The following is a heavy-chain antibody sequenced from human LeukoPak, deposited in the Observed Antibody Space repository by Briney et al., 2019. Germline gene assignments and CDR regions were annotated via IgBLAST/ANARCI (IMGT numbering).Heavy chain of an antibody. D-gene: IGHD3-10*01. J-gene: IGHJ6*02. CDR2: ISSSGSTI. V-gene: IGHV3-48*03. CDR1: GFTFSSYE. CDR3: AKDLRGPYYYGMDV. Sequence: PGGSLRLSCAASGFTFSSYEMNWVRQAPGKGLEWVSYISSSGSTIYYADSVKGRFTISRDNAKNSLYLQMNSLRAEDTALYYCAKDLRGPYYYGMDVWGQGTTVTVSS.